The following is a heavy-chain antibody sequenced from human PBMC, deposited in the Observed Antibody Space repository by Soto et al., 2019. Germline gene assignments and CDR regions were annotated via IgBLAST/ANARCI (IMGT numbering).Heavy chain of an antibody. CDR1: GFTVSSNY. Sequence: GGSLRLSCAASGFTVSSNYMSWVRQAPGKGLEWVSVIYSGGSTYYADSVKGRFTISRDNSKNTLYLQMNSLRAEDTAVYYCASGTDPYYYYGMDVWGQGTTVTVSS. CDR3: ASGTDPYYYYGMDV. J-gene: IGHJ6*02. V-gene: IGHV3-53*01. D-gene: IGHD1-26*01. CDR2: IYSGGST.